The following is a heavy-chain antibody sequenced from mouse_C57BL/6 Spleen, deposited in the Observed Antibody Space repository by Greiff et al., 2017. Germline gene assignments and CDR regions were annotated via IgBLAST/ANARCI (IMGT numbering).Heavy chain of an antibody. Sequence: QVQLKQSGAELVKPGASVKLSCKASGYTFTEYTIHWVKQRSGQGLEWIGWFYPGSGSIKYNEKFKDKATLTADNSSSTVYMELSILTSEDSAVYFCARHEEGLRYFDVWGTGTTVTVSS. CDR2: FYPGSGSI. V-gene: IGHV1-62-2*01. CDR1: GYTFTEYT. CDR3: ARHEEGLRYFDV. D-gene: IGHD3-1*01. J-gene: IGHJ1*03.